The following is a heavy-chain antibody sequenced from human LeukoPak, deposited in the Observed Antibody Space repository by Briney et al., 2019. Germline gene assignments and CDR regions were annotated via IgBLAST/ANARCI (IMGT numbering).Heavy chain of an antibody. CDR1: GFTFSTYA. Sequence: PGGSLRLSCAASGFTFSTYAMSWVRQAPGKGLEWVSGISGSGGSTYYADSVKGRFTISRDNSKNTLYLQMKSLRAEDTAVYYCARERNLEIAVAGTIFNYWGQGTLVTVSS. CDR3: ARERNLEIAVAGTIFNY. J-gene: IGHJ4*02. CDR2: ISGSGGST. V-gene: IGHV3-23*01. D-gene: IGHD6-19*01.